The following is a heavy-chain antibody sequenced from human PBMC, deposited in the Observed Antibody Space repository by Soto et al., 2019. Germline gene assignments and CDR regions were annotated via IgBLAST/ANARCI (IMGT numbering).Heavy chain of an antibody. V-gene: IGHV1-3*01. J-gene: IGHJ4*02. CDR2: INAGNGNT. Sequence: SVKVSCKASGYTFTRYAMHWVRQATGQRLEWMGWINAGNGNTKYSQKFQGRVIITRDTSASTAYMELSSLRSEDTAVYYCARGEFLSYDDYRGQGTLVTSPQ. D-gene: IGHD3-16*01. CDR1: GYTFTRYA. CDR3: ARGEFLSYDDY.